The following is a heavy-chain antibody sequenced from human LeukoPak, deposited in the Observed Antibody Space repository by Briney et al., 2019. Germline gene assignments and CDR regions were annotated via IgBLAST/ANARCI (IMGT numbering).Heavy chain of an antibody. CDR1: GYTFTGYY. CDR2: INPNSGGT. D-gene: IGHD3-22*01. J-gene: IGHJ4*02. V-gene: IGHV1-2*02. Sequence: ASVKVSCKASGYTFTGYYMHWVRQAPGQGLEWMVWINPNSGGTNYAQKFQGRVTMTRDTSISTAYMELSRLRSDDTAVYYCARAQYYYDSSGYSDYWGQGTLVTVSS. CDR3: ARAQYYYDSSGYSDY.